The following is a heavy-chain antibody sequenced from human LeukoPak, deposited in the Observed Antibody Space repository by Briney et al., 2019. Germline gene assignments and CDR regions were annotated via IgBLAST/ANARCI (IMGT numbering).Heavy chain of an antibody. CDR3: ARFYGDSPPHDAFAI. V-gene: IGHV4-34*01. D-gene: IGHD4-17*01. J-gene: IGHJ3*02. Sequence: PSETLSLTCAVYGGSFSGYYWSWIRQPPGKGLEWIGEINHSGSTNYNPSLKSRVTISVDASKNQFSLKLSSVTAADTAVYYCARFYGDSPPHDAFAIWGQGTMVTVSS. CDR1: GGSFSGYY. CDR2: INHSGST.